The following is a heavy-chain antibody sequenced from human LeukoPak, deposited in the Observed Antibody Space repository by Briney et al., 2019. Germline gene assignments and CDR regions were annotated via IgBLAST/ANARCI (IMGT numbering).Heavy chain of an antibody. D-gene: IGHD2/OR15-2a*01. Sequence: GGSLRLSCATSGFTLTHFAMHWVRQAPGKGLEYVSAMSSDGGTTYYANSVKGRFTMSRDKSKNAVYLQMGSLRPDDMAVYYCARGGSLSAYDSWGQGTLVTVSS. CDR2: MSSDGGTT. J-gene: IGHJ4*02. V-gene: IGHV3-64*01. CDR3: ARGGSLSAYDS. CDR1: GFTLTHFA.